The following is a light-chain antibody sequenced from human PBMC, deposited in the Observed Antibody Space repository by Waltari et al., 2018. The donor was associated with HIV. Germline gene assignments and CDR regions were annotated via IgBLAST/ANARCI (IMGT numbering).Light chain of an antibody. CDR3: QHYNNWPPWT. CDR1: QSVSSN. CDR2: GAS. Sequence: EIVMTQSPVTLSVSPGERATLSCRASQSVSSNLAWYQQKPGQAPRLLIYGASTRATGIPARFSGSGSGTEFTLTISSLQSEDFAVYYCQHYNNWPPWTFGPGTRVEMK. J-gene: IGKJ1*01. V-gene: IGKV3-15*01.